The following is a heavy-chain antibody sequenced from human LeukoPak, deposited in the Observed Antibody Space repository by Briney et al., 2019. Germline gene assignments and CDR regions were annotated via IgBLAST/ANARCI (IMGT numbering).Heavy chain of an antibody. V-gene: IGHV3-21*01. Sequence: GGSPRLSCAASGFTFSSYSMNWVRQAPGKGLEWVSSISSSSSYIYYADSVKGRFTISRDNAKNSLYLQMNSLRAEDTAVYYCARALRITIPDYWGQGTLVTVSS. J-gene: IGHJ4*02. CDR2: ISSSSSYI. D-gene: IGHD3-3*01. CDR3: ARALRITIPDY. CDR1: GFTFSSYS.